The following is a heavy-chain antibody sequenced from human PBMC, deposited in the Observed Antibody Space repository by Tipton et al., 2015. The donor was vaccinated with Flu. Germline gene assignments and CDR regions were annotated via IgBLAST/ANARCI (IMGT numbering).Heavy chain of an antibody. J-gene: IGHJ3*02. CDR2: INHSGST. CDR3: ARETYYYDSSGYYRAFDI. V-gene: IGHV4-34*01. Sequence: TLSLTCAVYGGSFSGYYWSWIRQPPGKGLEWIGEINHSGSTNYNPSLKSRVTISVDTSKNQLSLKLSSVTAADTAVYYCARETYYYDSSGYYRAFDIWGQGTMVTVSS. CDR1: GGSFSGYY. D-gene: IGHD3-22*01.